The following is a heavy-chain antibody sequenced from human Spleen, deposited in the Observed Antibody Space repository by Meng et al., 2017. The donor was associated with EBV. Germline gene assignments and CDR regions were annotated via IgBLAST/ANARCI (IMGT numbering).Heavy chain of an antibody. J-gene: IGHJ5*02. V-gene: IGHV4-34*01. CDR1: WGSFSGSS. CDR3: ARAPLESSSSGWFDP. D-gene: IGHD6-13*01. CDR2: IKHSGST. Sequence: QAQLRQGASGLLETSETPSLTCAVFWGSFSGSSWGWIRQPQGKGLEWIGEIKHSGSTKYNPSLKSRVTISVDTSKNQFSLKLSSVTAADTAVYFCARAPLESSSSGWFDPWGQGTLVTVSS.